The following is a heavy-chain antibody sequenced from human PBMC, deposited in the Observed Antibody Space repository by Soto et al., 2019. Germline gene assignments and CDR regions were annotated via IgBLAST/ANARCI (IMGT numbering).Heavy chain of an antibody. J-gene: IGHJ4*02. Sequence: QVQLQESGPGLVKPSETLSLTCTVSGGSISSYYWSWIRQPPGKGLEWIGYIYYSGSTNYNPSLQSRFTMSVATSKTQSSLNLSFVTAADTAVYYCASHYREAKYYGSGSYYFLYYFDYWGQGPLVTVSS. CDR2: IYYSGST. CDR3: ASHYREAKYYGSGSYYFLYYFDY. D-gene: IGHD3-10*01. V-gene: IGHV4-59*08. CDR1: GGSISSYY.